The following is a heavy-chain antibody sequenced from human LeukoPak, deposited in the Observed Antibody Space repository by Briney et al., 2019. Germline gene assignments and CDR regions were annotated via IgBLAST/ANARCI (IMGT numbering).Heavy chain of an antibody. V-gene: IGHV3-21*05. D-gene: IGHD2-21*02. CDR1: GFTFRSYS. Sequence: GGFLRLSCAASGFTFRSYSMNWVRQAPGKGLEWISYTDVGGDGYKYYADSVKGRFIISRDNAQNSMYLQMNSLRVEDTAVYYCATWGDTTAEYFQRWGQGTLVTVSS. J-gene: IGHJ1*01. CDR2: TDVGGDGYK. CDR3: ATWGDTTAEYFQR.